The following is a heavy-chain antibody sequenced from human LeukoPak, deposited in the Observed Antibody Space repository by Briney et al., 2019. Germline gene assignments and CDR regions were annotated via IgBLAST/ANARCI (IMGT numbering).Heavy chain of an antibody. CDR3: ARYPAIYYDFWSGYFDY. V-gene: IGHV4-39*01. CDR2: IYSSGST. D-gene: IGHD3-3*01. J-gene: IGHJ4*02. Sequence: PSETLSLTCTVSGGSIDSSSYYRGWLRQPPGKGLEWIGSIYSSGSTYYNPSLKSRVTISVDTSKNQFSLKLSSVTAADTAVYYCARYPAIYYDFWSGYFDYWGQGTLVTVSS. CDR1: GGSIDSSSYY.